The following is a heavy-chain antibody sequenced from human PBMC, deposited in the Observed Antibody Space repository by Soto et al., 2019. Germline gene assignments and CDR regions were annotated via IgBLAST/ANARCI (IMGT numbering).Heavy chain of an antibody. Sequence: GGSLRLSCAASGFTFSSYGMHWVRQAPGKGLEWVAVISYDGSNKYYADSVKGRFTISRDNSKNTLYLQMNSLRAEDTAVYYCAKDQTLPEHSSGWYWGGDYWGQGTLVTVSS. CDR3: AKDQTLPEHSSGWYWGGDY. J-gene: IGHJ4*02. V-gene: IGHV3-30*18. CDR1: GFTFSSYG. D-gene: IGHD6-19*01. CDR2: ISYDGSNK.